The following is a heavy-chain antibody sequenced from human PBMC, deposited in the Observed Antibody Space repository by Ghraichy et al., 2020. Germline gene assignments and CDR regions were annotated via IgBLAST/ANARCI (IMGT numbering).Heavy chain of an antibody. J-gene: IGHJ3*02. V-gene: IGHV4-34*01. CDR2: INHSGST. CDR3: ARGGGTGTHAFDI. D-gene: IGHD1-1*01. Sequence: SETLSLTCAVYGGSFSGYYWSWIRQPPGKGLEWIGEINHSGSTNYNPSLKSRVTISVDTSKNQFSLKLSSVTAADTAVYYCARGGGTGTHAFDIWGQGTMVTVSS. CDR1: GGSFSGYY.